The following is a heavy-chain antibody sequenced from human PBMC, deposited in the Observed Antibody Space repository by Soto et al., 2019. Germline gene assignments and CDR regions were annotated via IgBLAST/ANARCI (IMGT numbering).Heavy chain of an antibody. CDR3: ARVSSSGWYLNWFDP. J-gene: IGHJ5*02. V-gene: IGHV4-4*02. CDR1: SGSISSSNW. CDR2: IYHSGST. Sequence: SETLSLTCAVSSGSISSSNWWSWVRQPPGKGLEWIGEIYHSGSTNYNPSLKSRVTISVDKSKNQFSLKLSSVTAADTAVYYCARVSSSGWYLNWFDPWGQGTLVTVSS. D-gene: IGHD6-19*01.